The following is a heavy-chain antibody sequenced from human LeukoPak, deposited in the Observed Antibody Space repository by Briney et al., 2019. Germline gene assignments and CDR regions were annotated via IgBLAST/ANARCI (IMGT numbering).Heavy chain of an antibody. D-gene: IGHD3-16*01. CDR2: ISTGSSAI. V-gene: IGHV3-48*02. CDR3: ARGVNSFGGISAHFDY. CDR1: GFTFNNYN. J-gene: IGHJ4*01. Sequence: GGSLSLSCAASGFTFNNYNMNWVRQAPGKGPEWVAYISTGSSAIYYAASVKGRFTISRDNAKNSLYLQMSGLRDEDTAVYYCARGVNSFGGISAHFDYWG.